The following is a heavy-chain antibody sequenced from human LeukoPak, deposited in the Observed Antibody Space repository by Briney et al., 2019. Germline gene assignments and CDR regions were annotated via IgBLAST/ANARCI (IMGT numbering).Heavy chain of an antibody. CDR3: ARAVNYCSSTSCHYYYYYMDV. V-gene: IGHV4-34*01. D-gene: IGHD2-2*01. CDR2: INHSGST. J-gene: IGHJ6*03. CDR1: GGSFSGYY. Sequence: SETLSLTCAVYGGSFSGYYWSWIRQPPGKGLEWIGEINHSGSTNYNPSLKSRVTISVDTSKNQFSLKLSSVTAADTAVYYCARAVNYCSSTSCHYYYYYMDVWGKGTTVTVSS.